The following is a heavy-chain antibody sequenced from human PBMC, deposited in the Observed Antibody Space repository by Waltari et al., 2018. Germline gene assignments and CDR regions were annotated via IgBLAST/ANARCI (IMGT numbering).Heavy chain of an antibody. CDR2: IKIGNGYT. J-gene: IGHJ6*02. Sequence: VQLVQSGAEVKKPGASVTVSCQASGYTFTSYALHWVRQAPGQRPEWMGWIKIGNGYTQSSQKFQGRVSITRDTSASIAYMDLSSLTSEDTAVYYCARNTQDGPGRYGLDVWGQGTMVLVSS. CDR1: GYTFTSYA. CDR3: ARNTQDGPGRYGLDV. V-gene: IGHV1-3*04. D-gene: IGHD2-15*01.